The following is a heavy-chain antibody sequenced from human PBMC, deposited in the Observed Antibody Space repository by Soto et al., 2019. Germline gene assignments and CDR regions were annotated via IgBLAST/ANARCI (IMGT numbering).Heavy chain of an antibody. Sequence: SQTLSLTCAISGDSVSSNSAAWNWIRQSPSRGLEWLGRTYYRSKWYNDYAVSVKSRITINPDTSKNQFSLNLNSVTAADTAVYYCARGGIPPSGYGIAYAMDVWGQGTTVTVSS. CDR2: TYYRSKWYN. D-gene: IGHD1-26*01. J-gene: IGHJ6*02. V-gene: IGHV6-1*01. CDR1: GDSVSSNSAA. CDR3: ARGGIPPSGYGIAYAMDV.